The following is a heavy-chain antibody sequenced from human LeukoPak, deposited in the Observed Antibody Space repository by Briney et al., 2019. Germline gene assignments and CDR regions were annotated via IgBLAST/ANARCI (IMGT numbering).Heavy chain of an antibody. CDR1: GGSLSSYY. V-gene: IGHV4-59*01. J-gene: IGHJ6*03. CDR3: ARAKVPAAPEYYYYMDV. D-gene: IGHD2-2*01. CDR2: IHYSGST. Sequence: PSETLSLTCTVSGGSLSSYYWSWIRQPPGKGLEWIGYIHYSGSTNYNPSLRSRVTISVDTTKNQFSLNLSSVTAADTAVYYCARAKVPAAPEYYYYMDVWGKGTTVTVSS.